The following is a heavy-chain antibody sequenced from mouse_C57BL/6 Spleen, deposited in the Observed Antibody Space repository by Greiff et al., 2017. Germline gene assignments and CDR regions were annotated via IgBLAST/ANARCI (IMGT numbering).Heavy chain of an antibody. CDR1: GFTFSDYY. J-gene: IGHJ4*01. CDR2: INYDGSST. CDR3: ARENDYDPYYYAMDY. Sequence: EVKLVESEGGLVQPGSSMKLSCTASGFTFSDYYMAWVRQVPEKGLEWVANINYDGSSTYYLDSLKSRFIFSRDNAKNILYLQMSSLKSEDTATYYCARENDYDPYYYAMDYWGQGTSVTVSS. V-gene: IGHV5-16*01. D-gene: IGHD2-4*01.